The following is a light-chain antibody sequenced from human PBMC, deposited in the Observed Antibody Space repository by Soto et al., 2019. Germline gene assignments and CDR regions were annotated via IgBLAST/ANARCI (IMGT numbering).Light chain of an antibody. CDR1: SSDVGGYNY. V-gene: IGLV2-8*01. Sequence: QSALTQPPSASGSPGQSVTISCTGTSSDVGGYNYVSWYQQYPRKAPKLLIFEVTKRPSGVPDRFSGSKSGNTASLTVSGLQTEDEADYFCSSFAGSTNVFGTGTKLTVL. CDR3: SSFAGSTNV. J-gene: IGLJ1*01. CDR2: EVT.